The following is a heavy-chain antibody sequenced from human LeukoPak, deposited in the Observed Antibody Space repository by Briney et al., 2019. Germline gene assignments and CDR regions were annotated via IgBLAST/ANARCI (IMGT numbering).Heavy chain of an antibody. Sequence: GGSLRLSCATSGFTFSSYWMHWVRQAPGKGLVWVSRINTDGSTTSYADSVKGRFTISRDNSKNTLYLQMNSLRAEDTAVYYCARDREIVVVIGDFDYWGQGTLVTVSS. V-gene: IGHV3-74*01. CDR3: ARDREIVVVIGDFDY. CDR2: INTDGSTT. J-gene: IGHJ4*02. CDR1: GFTFSSYW. D-gene: IGHD3-22*01.